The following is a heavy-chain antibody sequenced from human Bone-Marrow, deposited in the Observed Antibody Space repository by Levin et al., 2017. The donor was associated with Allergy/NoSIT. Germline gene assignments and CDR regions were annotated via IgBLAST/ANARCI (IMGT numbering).Heavy chain of an antibody. J-gene: IGHJ4*02. D-gene: IGHD3-3*01. Sequence: GESLKISCAASGFTFSDYNMNWVRQAPGKGPEWVSHISGSSSSIYYAESVKGRFTISRDNAESSLYLQMNSLRDEDTAMYYCVGDYYDFWGGSFDSWGQGTLVTVSS. CDR1: GFTFSDYN. CDR2: ISGSSSSI. CDR3: VGDYYDFWGGSFDS. V-gene: IGHV3-48*02.